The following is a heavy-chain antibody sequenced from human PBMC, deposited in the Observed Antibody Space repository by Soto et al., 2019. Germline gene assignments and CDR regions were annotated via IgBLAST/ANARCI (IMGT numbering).Heavy chain of an antibody. Sequence: ASVKVSCKASGYSFTSYGISWVRQAPGQGLEWMGWISAYSGNTNYVQRFQDRVTMTTDTSTSTASLELRSLRSDDTAVYYCAMCKFPGDSSCRTPHASWAQGSQVPVSS. CDR2: ISAYSGNT. J-gene: IGHJ5*02. CDR3: AMCKFPGDSSCRTPHAS. D-gene: IGHD6-19*01. CDR1: GYSFTSYG. V-gene: IGHV1-18*01.